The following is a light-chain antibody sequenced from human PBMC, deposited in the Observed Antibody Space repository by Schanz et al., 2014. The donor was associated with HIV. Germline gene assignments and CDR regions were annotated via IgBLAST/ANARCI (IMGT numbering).Light chain of an antibody. CDR1: SSNIGAGYD. J-gene: IGLJ3*02. V-gene: IGLV1-40*01. Sequence: QSVLTQPPSVSGAPGERVSISCTGSSSNIGAGYDVHWYQFLPGAAPKLLINANNNRPAGVSGRFSGSKSATSASLAITGLQSEDEAFYYCGSFTTSSTWVFGGGTKLTVL. CDR2: ANN. CDR3: GSFTTSSTWV.